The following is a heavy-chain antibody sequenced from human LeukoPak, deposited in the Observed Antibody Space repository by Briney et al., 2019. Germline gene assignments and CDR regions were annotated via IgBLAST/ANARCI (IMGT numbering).Heavy chain of an antibody. V-gene: IGHV1-3*01. CDR1: GYTFTSYA. D-gene: IGHD2-2*02. CDR2: INAGNGNT. CDR3: ARGPAAIRRNWFDP. J-gene: IGHJ5*02. Sequence: GASVKVSCKASGYTFTSYAIHRVGQAPGQRLEWMGWINAGNGNTKYSQKFQGRVTITRDTSASTAYMELSSLRSEDSAVYYCARGPAAIRRNWFDPWGQGTLVTVSS.